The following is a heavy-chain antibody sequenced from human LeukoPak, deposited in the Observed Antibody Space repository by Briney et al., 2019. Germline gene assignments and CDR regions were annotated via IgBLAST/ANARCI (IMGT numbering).Heavy chain of an antibody. CDR1: GYTFISYD. J-gene: IGHJ4*02. CDR3: ARDFDSSGYYSGY. Sequence: ASVKVSCKASGYTFISYDINWVRQATGQGLEWMGWMNPNSGSTGYAQKFQGRVTMTRNTSISTAYMELSSLRSEDTAVYYCARDFDSSGYYSGYWGQGTLITVSS. D-gene: IGHD3-22*01. CDR2: MNPNSGST. V-gene: IGHV1-8*01.